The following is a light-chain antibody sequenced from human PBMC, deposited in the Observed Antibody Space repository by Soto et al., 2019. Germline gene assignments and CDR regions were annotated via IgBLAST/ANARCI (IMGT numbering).Light chain of an antibody. V-gene: IGLV2-14*01. CDR1: SSDVGTYHY. CDR2: EVS. CDR3: SSYSTSSTWV. Sequence: QSALTQPASVSGSPGQSITISCTGTSSDVGTYHYVSWYQQHPGKAPKLMIYEVSNRPSGVSNRFSGSKSGNTASLTISGLQAEDEADYFCSSYSTSSTWVFGGGTKLTVL. J-gene: IGLJ3*02.